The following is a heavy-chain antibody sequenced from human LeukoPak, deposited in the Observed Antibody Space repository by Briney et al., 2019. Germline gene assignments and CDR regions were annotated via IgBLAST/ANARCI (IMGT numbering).Heavy chain of an antibody. CDR3: ARDGSDCSGGRCYGGYFDY. Sequence: GGSLRLSCAASGFTFSDYYMSWIRQAPGKGLEWVSYISSSGSTIYYADSVKGRFTISRDNAKNSLYLQMNSLRAEDTAVYYCARDGSDCSGGRCYGGYFDYWGQGTLVTVSS. V-gene: IGHV3-11*01. D-gene: IGHD2-15*01. CDR2: ISSSGSTI. CDR1: GFTFSDYY. J-gene: IGHJ4*02.